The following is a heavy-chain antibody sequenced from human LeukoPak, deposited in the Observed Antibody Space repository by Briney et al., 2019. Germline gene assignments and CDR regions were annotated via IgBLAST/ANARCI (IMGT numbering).Heavy chain of an antibody. CDR2: ISSSGSTI. CDR1: GFTFSSYW. Sequence: GGSLRLSCAASGFTFSSYWMHWVRQAPGKGLEWVSYISSSGSTIYYADSVKGRFTISRDNAKNSLYLQMNSLRAEDTAVYYCARPSLWFGELSGFDYWGQGTLVTVSS. D-gene: IGHD3-10*01. V-gene: IGHV3-48*04. J-gene: IGHJ4*02. CDR3: ARPSLWFGELSGFDY.